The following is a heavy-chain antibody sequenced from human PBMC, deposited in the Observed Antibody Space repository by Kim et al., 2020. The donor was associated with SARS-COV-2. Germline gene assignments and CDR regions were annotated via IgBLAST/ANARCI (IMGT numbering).Heavy chain of an antibody. Sequence: ASVKVSCKASGYTFTGYYMHWVRQAPGQGLEWMGWINPNSGGTNYAQKFQGRVTMTRDTSISTAYMELSRLRSDDTAVYYCARVARERSVAGTVRHHYYMDVWGKGTTVTVSS. V-gene: IGHV1-2*02. J-gene: IGHJ6*03. D-gene: IGHD6-19*01. CDR2: INPNSGGT. CDR3: ARVARERSVAGTVRHHYYMDV. CDR1: GYTFTGYY.